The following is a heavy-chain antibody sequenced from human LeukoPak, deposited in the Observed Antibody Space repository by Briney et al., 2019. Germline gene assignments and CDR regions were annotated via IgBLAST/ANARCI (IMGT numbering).Heavy chain of an antibody. CDR1: GGSISSTSSC. CDR3: ARIRTAIWDLDY. J-gene: IGHJ4*02. Sequence: PSETLSLTCTVSGGSISSTSSCWGWIRQPPGKGLEWTGTIYYSGNTYCNPSLKSRVTISVDTSKNQFSLQLSSVTAADTAVYYCARIRTAIWDLDYWGQGTLVTVSS. CDR2: IYYSGNT. V-gene: IGHV4-39*01. D-gene: IGHD2-21*02.